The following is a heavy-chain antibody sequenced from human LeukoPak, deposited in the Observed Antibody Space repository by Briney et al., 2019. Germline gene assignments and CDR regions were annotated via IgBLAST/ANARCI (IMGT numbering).Heavy chain of an antibody. J-gene: IGHJ4*02. D-gene: IGHD1-26*01. CDR1: GFTFSSCA. V-gene: IGHV3-23*01. CDR3: AKDPIFSGSYGVFDS. CDR2: IIDSGNSL. Sequence: GGSLRLSCAASGFTFSSCAMSWVRQAPGKGLEWVSTIIDSGNSLYYADSVEGRFTISRDNSKNTLYLQMNSLRAGDTAVYYCAKDPIFSGSYGVFDSWGQGTLVTVSS.